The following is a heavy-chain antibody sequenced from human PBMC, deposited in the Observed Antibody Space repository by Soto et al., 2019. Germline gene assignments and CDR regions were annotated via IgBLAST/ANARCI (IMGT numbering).Heavy chain of an antibody. V-gene: IGHV1-8*01. J-gene: IGHJ6*02. D-gene: IGHD6-19*01. CDR2: MNPNSGNT. CDR3: ASGIAVAGYYYYGRDV. Sequence: ASVKVSCKASGYTFTSYDINWVRQATGQGLEWMGWMNPNSGNTGYAQKFQGRVTMTRNTSISTAYMELSSLRSEDTAVYYCASGIAVAGYYYYGRDVWGQGTTVTVSS. CDR1: GYTFTSYD.